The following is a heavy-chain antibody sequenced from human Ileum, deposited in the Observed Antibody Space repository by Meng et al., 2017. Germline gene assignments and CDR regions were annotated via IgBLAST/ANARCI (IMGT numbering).Heavy chain of an antibody. D-gene: IGHD1-26*01. J-gene: IGHJ5*02. CDR2: MKPNSGNT. CDR1: GYTFTSYD. CDR3: ARGQGSGSYYVWFDP. V-gene: IGHV1-8*01. Sequence: VKSVQCWVEVKKTGVPVKVSCKSSGYTFTSYDNNWVRPATGQGLEWMVWMKPNSGNTGYAQKFQGRVTMTRNTSISTVYMELISLGSEDTAVYYCARGQGSGSYYVWFDPWGQGTLVTGSA.